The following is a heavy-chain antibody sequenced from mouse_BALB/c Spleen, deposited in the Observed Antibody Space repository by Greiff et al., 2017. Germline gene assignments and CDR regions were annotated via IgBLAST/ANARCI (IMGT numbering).Heavy chain of an antibody. V-gene: IGHV1-54*01. J-gene: IGHJ4*01. Sequence: VKLQESGAELVRPGTSVKVSCKASGYAFTNYLIEWVKQRPGQGLEWIGVINPGSGGTNYNEKFKGKATLTADKSSSTAYMQLSSLTSDDSAVYFCARRYDCAMDYWGQGTSVTVSS. CDR2: INPGSGGT. CDR1: GYAFTNYL. CDR3: ARRYDCAMDY. D-gene: IGHD2-14*01.